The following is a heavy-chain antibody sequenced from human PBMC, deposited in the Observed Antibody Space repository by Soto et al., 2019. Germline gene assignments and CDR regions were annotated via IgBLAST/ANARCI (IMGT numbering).Heavy chain of an antibody. J-gene: IGHJ4*02. CDR1: GGTFSSYA. CDR2: IIPIFGTA. CDR3: ARAGGGSLGIYFDY. D-gene: IGHD2-15*01. V-gene: IGHV1-69*13. Sequence: SVKVSCKASGGTFSSYAISWVRQAPGQGLEWMGGIIPIFGTANYAQKFQGRVTITADESTSTAYMELSSLRSEDTAVYYCARAGGGSLGIYFDYWGKGPRVTVSS.